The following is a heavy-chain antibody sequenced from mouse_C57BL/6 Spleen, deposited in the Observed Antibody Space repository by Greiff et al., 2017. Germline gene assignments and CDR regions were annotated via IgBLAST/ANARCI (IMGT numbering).Heavy chain of an antibody. CDR3: ARGGNYGAMDY. CDR1: GYTFTSYW. Sequence: VKLVESGAELVKPGASVKLSCKASGYTFTSYWMHWVKQRPGRGLEWIGRFDPNCGGTKYNEKFKSKATLTVDKPSITAYMQLSSLTSEDSAVYYCARGGNYGAMDYWGQGTSVTVSS. J-gene: IGHJ4*01. CDR2: FDPNCGGT. D-gene: IGHD2-1*01. V-gene: IGHV1-72*01.